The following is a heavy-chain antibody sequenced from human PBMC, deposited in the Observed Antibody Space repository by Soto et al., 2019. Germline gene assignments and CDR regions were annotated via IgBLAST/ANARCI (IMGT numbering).Heavy chain of an antibody. V-gene: IGHV4-34*01. CDR2: INHSGST. Sequence: QVQLQQWGAGLLKPSETLSLTCAVYGGSFSGYYWSWIRQPPGKGLEWIGEINHSGSTNYNPSLKSRVTISVDTSKNQFSLKLSSVTAADTAVYYCARAAPLFIAVASTGYFQHWGQGTLVTVSS. CDR1: GGSFSGYY. D-gene: IGHD6-19*01. J-gene: IGHJ1*01. CDR3: ARAAPLFIAVASTGYFQH.